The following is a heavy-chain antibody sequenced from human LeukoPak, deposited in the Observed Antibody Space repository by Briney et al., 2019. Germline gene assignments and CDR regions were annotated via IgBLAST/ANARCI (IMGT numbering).Heavy chain of an antibody. CDR2: IRYDGSNK. Sequence: GGSLRLSCAASGFTFSSYAMSWVRQAPGKGLEWVAFIRYDGSNKYYADSVKGRFTISRDNSKNTLYLQMNSLRAEDTAVYYCAKDSYGGYVNFFDYWGQGTLVTVSS. D-gene: IGHD5-12*01. CDR3: AKDSYGGYVNFFDY. J-gene: IGHJ4*02. CDR1: GFTFSSYA. V-gene: IGHV3-30*02.